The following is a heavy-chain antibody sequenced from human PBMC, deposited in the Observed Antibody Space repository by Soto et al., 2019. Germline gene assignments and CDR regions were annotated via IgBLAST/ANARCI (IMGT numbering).Heavy chain of an antibody. CDR2: ISSGGSTI. V-gene: IGHV3-11*01. CDR3: ARDRSDQLLRANWFDP. Sequence: QVQLVESGGGLVKPGGSLRLSCAASGFTFSDYYMSWIRQAPGKGLEWVSYISSGGSTIYYADSVKGRFTISRDNAKNSLYLQMNSLRAEDTAVYYCARDRSDQLLRANWFDPWGQGTLGNVFS. D-gene: IGHD2-2*01. J-gene: IGHJ5*02. CDR1: GFTFSDYY.